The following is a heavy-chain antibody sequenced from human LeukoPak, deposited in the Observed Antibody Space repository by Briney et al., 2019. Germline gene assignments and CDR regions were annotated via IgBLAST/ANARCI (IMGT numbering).Heavy chain of an antibody. CDR1: GFTFSSYA. V-gene: IGHV3-21*01. CDR3: ARGSGDYGSGSYWSPDAFDI. J-gene: IGHJ3*02. Sequence: PGGSLRLSCAASGFTFSSYAMNWVRQAPGKGLEWVSSISSSSSYIYYADSVKGRFTISRDNAKNSLYLQMNSLRAEDTAVYYCARGSGDYGSGSYWSPDAFDIWGQGTMVTVSS. D-gene: IGHD3-10*01. CDR2: ISSSSSYI.